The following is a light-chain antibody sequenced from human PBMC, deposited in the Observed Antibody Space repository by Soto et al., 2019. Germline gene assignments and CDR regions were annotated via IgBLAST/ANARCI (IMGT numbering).Light chain of an antibody. Sequence: QSVLSQPASVSGSPGQSITISCTATSSDVGGFNYVSWVQQHPGKAPKLMIYEVSNRPSGVSNRFSGSKSGNTASLTISGLQAEDEADYYCSSYTSISTDVFGTGTKVTGL. CDR2: EVS. V-gene: IGLV2-14*01. CDR3: SSYTSISTDV. J-gene: IGLJ1*01. CDR1: SSDVGGFNY.